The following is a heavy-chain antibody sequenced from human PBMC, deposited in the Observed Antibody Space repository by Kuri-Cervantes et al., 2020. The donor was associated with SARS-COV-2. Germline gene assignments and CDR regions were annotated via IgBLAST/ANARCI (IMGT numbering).Heavy chain of an antibody. CDR2: IRQDGSEK. V-gene: IGHV3-7*01. CDR1: GFTFSSYW. D-gene: IGHD7-27*01. J-gene: IGHJ4*02. CDR3: ARDWGELGKDY. Sequence: GESLKISCAASGFTFSSYWMSRVRQAPGKGLEWVANIRQDGSEKYYVDSVKGRFTISRDNAKNSLYLQMNSLRAEDTAVYYCARDWGELGKDYWGQGTLVTSPQ.